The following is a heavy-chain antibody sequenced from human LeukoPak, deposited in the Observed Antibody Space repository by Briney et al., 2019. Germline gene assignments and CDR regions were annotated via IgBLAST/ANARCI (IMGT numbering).Heavy chain of an antibody. D-gene: IGHD2-2*01. CDR1: GGSISSSSYY. CDR2: IYYSGST. CDR3: ARIHTLGYCCSTSSYFLFYYYYYIDV. J-gene: IGHJ6*03. V-gene: IGHV4-39*01. Sequence: SETLSLTCTVSGGSISSSSYYWGWIRQPPGKGLEWIGSIYYSGSTYYNPSLKSRVTISVDTSKNPFSLTLSSVTAAHTPVYYYARIHTLGYCCSTSSYFLFYYYYYIDVWGKGTTVTVSS.